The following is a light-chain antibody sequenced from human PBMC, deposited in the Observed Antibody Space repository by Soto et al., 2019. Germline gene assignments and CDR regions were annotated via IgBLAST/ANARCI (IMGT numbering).Light chain of an antibody. CDR1: QSVSSSY. V-gene: IGKV3-20*01. CDR3: QHYGRSVTWT. CDR2: GAS. J-gene: IGKJ1*01. Sequence: EIVLTQSPGTLSLSPGEIATLSFSASQSVSSSYLAWYQQKPGQAPRLLIYGASSRATGIPDRFSGSGSGTDFTLTISGLEPEDFAVYYCQHYGRSVTWTFGQGTKVDIK.